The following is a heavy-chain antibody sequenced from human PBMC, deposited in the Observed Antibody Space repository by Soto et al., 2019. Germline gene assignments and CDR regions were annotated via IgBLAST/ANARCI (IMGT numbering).Heavy chain of an antibody. CDR3: ARGPLWFGSIEGDFDY. D-gene: IGHD3-10*01. V-gene: IGHV4-34*01. Sequence: QVQLQQWGAGLLKPSETLSLTCAVYGGSFSGYYWSWIRQPPGKGLEWIGEINHSGSTNYNPSLKSRVTISVDTSKNQFSLKLSSVTAADTAVYYCARGPLWFGSIEGDFDYWGQGTLVTVSS. CDR2: INHSGST. CDR1: GGSFSGYY. J-gene: IGHJ4*02.